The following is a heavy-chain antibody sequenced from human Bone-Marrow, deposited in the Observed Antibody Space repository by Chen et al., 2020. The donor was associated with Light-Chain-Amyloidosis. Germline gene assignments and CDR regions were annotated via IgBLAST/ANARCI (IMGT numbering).Heavy chain of an antibody. V-gene: IGHV3-48*01. J-gene: IGHJ6*02. CDR2: ISSSSSTI. CDR1: GFTFSSYS. D-gene: IGHD3-10*01. Sequence: EVQLVESGGGLVQPGGSLRLSCAASGFTFSSYSMNWVRQAPGKGLEWVSYISSSSSTIYYADSVKCRFTISRDNAKNSLYLQMNSLRAEDTAVYYCASSLTMYYGMDVWGQGTTVTVSS. CDR3: ASSLTMYYGMDV.